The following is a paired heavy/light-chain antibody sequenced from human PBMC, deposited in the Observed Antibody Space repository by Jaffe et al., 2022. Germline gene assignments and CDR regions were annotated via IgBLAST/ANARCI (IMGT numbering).Light chain of an antibody. CDR1: SLRSYY. CDR2: GKN. V-gene: IGLV3-19*01. CDR3: NSRDSSEGVV. J-gene: IGLJ2*01. Sequence: SSELTQDPAVSVALGQTVRITCQGDSLRSYYASWYQQKPGQAPVLVIYGKNNRPSGIPDRFSGSSSGNTASLTITGAQAEDEADYYCNSRDSSEGVVFGGGTKLTVL.
Heavy chain of an antibody. CDR1: GGSISSYY. J-gene: IGHJ4*02. D-gene: IGHD3-3*01. Sequence: QVQLQESGPGLVKPSETLSLTCTVSGGSISSYYWSWIRQPPGKGLEWIGYIYYSGSTNYNPSLKSRVTISVDTSKNQFSLKLSSVTAADTAVYYCARGTYYDFWSGYYQFGYSGYDLFDYWGQGTLVTVSS. V-gene: IGHV4-59*01. CDR3: ARGTYYDFWSGYYQFGYSGYDLFDY. CDR2: IYYSGST.